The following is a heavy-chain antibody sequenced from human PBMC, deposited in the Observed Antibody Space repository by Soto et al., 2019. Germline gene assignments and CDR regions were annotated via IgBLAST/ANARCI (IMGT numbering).Heavy chain of an antibody. CDR1: GFTFTRYS. CDR3: ARESEDLTSNFDY. J-gene: IGHJ4*02. CDR2: ISSTTNYI. Sequence: VGSLRLSCAASGFTFTRYSMNWVRQAPGKGLEWVSSISSTTNYIYYGDSMKGRFTISRDNAKNSLYLEMNSLRAEDTAVYYCARESEDLTSNFDYRGQGTLVTVSS. V-gene: IGHV3-21*06.